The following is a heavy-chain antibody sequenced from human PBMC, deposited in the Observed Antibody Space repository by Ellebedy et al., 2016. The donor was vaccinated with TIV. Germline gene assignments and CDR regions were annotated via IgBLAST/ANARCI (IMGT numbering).Heavy chain of an antibody. CDR2: IFYSGST. J-gene: IGHJ6*02. CDR1: GGSISSYY. Sequence: MPSETLSLTCTVSGGSISSYYWNWIRQPPGKGLEWIAYIFYSGSTNYNPSLKSLVTISLDTSKNPFSLRLSSVTAADTAVYYCARSPSYSSGWYPDLEEYYYYGMDVWGQGTTVTVSS. V-gene: IGHV4-59*08. D-gene: IGHD6-19*01. CDR3: ARSPSYSSGWYPDLEEYYYYGMDV.